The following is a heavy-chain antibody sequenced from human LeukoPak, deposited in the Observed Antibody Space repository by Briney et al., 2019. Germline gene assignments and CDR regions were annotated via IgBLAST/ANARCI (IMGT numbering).Heavy chain of an antibody. V-gene: IGHV1-69*05. J-gene: IGHJ4*02. CDR2: IIPIFGTA. Sequence: SVKVSCKASGGTFSRYAISWVRQAPGQGLEWMGRIIPIFGTANYAQKFQGRVTITTDESTSTAYMELSSLRSEDTAVYYCAVTWPLGYYYFDYLGQGTLVTVSS. CDR3: AVTWPLGYYYFDY. CDR1: GGTFSRYA. D-gene: IGHD7-27*01.